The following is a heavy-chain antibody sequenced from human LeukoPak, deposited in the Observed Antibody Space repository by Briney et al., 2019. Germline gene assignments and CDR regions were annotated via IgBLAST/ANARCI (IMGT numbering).Heavy chain of an antibody. V-gene: IGHV4-4*07. D-gene: IGHD3-3*01. CDR1: GGSISSYY. CDR3: ARESYDFWSGYYPYFDY. CDR2: IYTSGST. J-gene: IGHJ4*02. Sequence: PSETLSLTCTVSGGSISSYYWSWIRQPAGKGLEWIGRIYTSGSTNYNPSLKSRVTMSVDTSKNQFSLKLSSVTAADTAVYYCARESYDFWSGYYPYFDYWGQGTLVTVSS.